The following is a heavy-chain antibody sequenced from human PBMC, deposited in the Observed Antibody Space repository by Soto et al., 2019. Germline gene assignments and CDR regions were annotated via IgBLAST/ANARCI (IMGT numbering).Heavy chain of an antibody. J-gene: IGHJ4*02. D-gene: IGHD2-2*01. CDR3: ARGRLEPCYAGSCFPFHS. Sequence: SETLSLTCAVSGGSISSGGYSWSWIRQPPGKGLEWIGCIYHSGSTYYNPSLKSRVTMSVDASKTQFSLKLSSVTAADSARYFCARGRLEPCYAGSCFPFHSWGQGTSVTVSS. V-gene: IGHV4-30-2*01. CDR2: IYHSGST. CDR1: GGSISSGGYS.